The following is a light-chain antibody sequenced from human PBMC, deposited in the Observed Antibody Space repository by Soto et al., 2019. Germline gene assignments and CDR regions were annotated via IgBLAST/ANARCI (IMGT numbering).Light chain of an antibody. V-gene: IGLV2-14*01. Sequence: QSDLTQPASVSGSPGQSITISCSGTSSDVGSYDHVAWYQQFPGKTPKLMIYEVSNRPSGVSSRFSGSKSGNTASLTISGLQAEDEADYYCISYTGSSTSYVSGSGTKVTVL. CDR1: SSDVGSYDH. J-gene: IGLJ1*01. CDR2: EVS. CDR3: ISYTGSSTSYV.